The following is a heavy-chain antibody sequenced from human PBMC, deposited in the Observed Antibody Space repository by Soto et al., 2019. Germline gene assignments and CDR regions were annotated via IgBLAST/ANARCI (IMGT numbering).Heavy chain of an antibody. CDR3: AKTPPSGYDYYFDY. D-gene: IGHD5-12*01. Sequence: GGALRVSCAGSGFTFSRYAMSWVRQAPGKGLEWVSAISGSGGSTYYADSVKGRFTISRDNSKNTLYLQMNSLRAEDTAVYYCAKTPPSGYDYYFDYWGQGTLVTVSS. V-gene: IGHV3-23*01. CDR2: ISGSGGST. CDR1: GFTFSRYA. J-gene: IGHJ4*02.